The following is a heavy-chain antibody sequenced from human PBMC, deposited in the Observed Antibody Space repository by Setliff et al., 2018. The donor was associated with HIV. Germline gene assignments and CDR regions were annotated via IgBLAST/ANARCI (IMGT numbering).Heavy chain of an antibody. V-gene: IGHV4-59*01. CDR2: IYYNGNT. D-gene: IGHD4-17*01. J-gene: IGHJ4*02. Sequence: SETLSLTCTVSGGSITGYYWNWIRQPPGKGLEWIGHIYYNGNTNYNHSLKSRGTISVDTSKNQFSLKLTSVTAADTAVYYCAREIYGGNSRPCDYWGQGTLVTVSS. CDR1: GGSITGYY. CDR3: AREIYGGNSRPCDY.